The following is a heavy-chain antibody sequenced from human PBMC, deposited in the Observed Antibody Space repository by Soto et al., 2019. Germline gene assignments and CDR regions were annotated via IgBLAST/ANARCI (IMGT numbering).Heavy chain of an antibody. CDR1: GYIFTTYS. J-gene: IGHJ4*02. Sequence: ASVKVSCKASGYIFTTYSIAWVRQAPGQGLEWMGWINPKSGGTVYPQKFQGRVTMTWDTSISTAYMALTRLRSDDTAVYYCARDLAKGGGSAGFDYWGQGTLVTVSS. V-gene: IGHV1-2*02. D-gene: IGHD1-26*01. CDR3: ARDLAKGGGSAGFDY. CDR2: INPKSGGT.